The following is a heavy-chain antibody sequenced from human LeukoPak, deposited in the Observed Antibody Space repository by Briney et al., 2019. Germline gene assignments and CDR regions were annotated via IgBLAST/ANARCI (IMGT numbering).Heavy chain of an antibody. D-gene: IGHD6-13*01. J-gene: IGHJ3*02. V-gene: IGHV1-18*01. CDR2: ISAYNGNT. Sequence: ASVKVSCKASGYTFTSYGISWVRQSPGQGLEWRGWISAYNGNTNYAQKLQGRVTMTTDTSTSTAYMELRSLRSDDTAVYYCARSGYSNSWYVDDAFDIWGQGTMVTVSS. CDR1: GYTFTSYG. CDR3: ARSGYSNSWYVDDAFDI.